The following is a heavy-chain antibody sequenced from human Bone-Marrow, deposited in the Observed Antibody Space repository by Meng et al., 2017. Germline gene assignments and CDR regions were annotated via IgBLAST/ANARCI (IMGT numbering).Heavy chain of an antibody. CDR1: GGTFSSYA. J-gene: IGHJ4*02. Sequence: SVKVSCKASGGTFSSYAISWVRQAPGQGLEWMGGIIPNFGTANYAQKFQGRVTITADESTSTAYMELSSLRYDDTAVNNCARGGAVRYFDWLSESLDYWGQGTLVTVSS. CDR3: ARGGAVRYFDWLSESLDY. D-gene: IGHD3-9*01. CDR2: IIPNFGTA. V-gene: IGHV1-69*13.